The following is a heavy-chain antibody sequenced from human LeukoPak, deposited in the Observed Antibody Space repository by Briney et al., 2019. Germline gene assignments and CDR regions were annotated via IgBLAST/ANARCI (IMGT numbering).Heavy chain of an antibody. J-gene: IGHJ3*01. CDR2: ISVYNGNT. CDR1: GYTFTSYG. Sequence: SVKVSCKASGYTFTSYGISWVRQAPGQGLEWMGWISVYNGNTNYAQKFQGRVTMTTDTSTSTAYMELRSLRSDDTAVYYCARVTYNYDSSGYRSDAFDVWGQGTMVTVSS. CDR3: ARVTYNYDSSGYRSDAFDV. D-gene: IGHD3-22*01. V-gene: IGHV1-18*01.